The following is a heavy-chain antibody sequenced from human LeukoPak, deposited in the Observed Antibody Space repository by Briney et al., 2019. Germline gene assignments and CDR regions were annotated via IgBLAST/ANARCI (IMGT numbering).Heavy chain of an antibody. CDR2: IYRFDST. V-gene: IGHV3-66*01. CDR3: ARDGFEDSVWGSYLGY. D-gene: IGHD3-16*01. J-gene: IGHJ4*02. CDR1: GFTFSSYS. Sequence: GGSLRLSCAASGFTFSSYSMNCVRQAPGKGLEWGSVIYRFDSTYYADSMKGRFTISRDNSKNTLYLQMNSLRAEDTAVYYCARDGFEDSVWGSYLGYWGQGTLVTVSS.